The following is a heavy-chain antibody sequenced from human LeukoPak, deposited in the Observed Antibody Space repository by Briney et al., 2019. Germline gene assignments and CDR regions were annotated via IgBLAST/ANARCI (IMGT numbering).Heavy chain of an antibody. CDR3: ARGGWSLDL. Sequence: SETLSLTCTVSGGSISNYYWSWIRQPSGKGLEWIGYIYYSGSTNYNSSLKSRVTISVDTSKNQFSLKLSSVTAADTAVYYCARGGWSLDLWGRGTLVTVSS. D-gene: IGHD1-26*01. V-gene: IGHV4-59*01. J-gene: IGHJ2*01. CDR1: GGSISNYY. CDR2: IYYSGST.